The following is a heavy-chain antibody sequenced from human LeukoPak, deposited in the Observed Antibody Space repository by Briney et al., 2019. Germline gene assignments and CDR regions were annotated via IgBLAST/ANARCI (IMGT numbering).Heavy chain of an antibody. CDR3: ARGQGVTMIVVAPYYFDY. Sequence: SETLSLTCAVYGGSFSGYYWSWIRQPPGKGLEWIGEINHSGSTNYNPSLKSRVTISVDTSKNQFSLKLGSVTAADTAVYYCARGQGVTMIVVAPYYFDYWGQGTLVTVSS. V-gene: IGHV4-34*01. CDR2: INHSGST. J-gene: IGHJ4*02. D-gene: IGHD3-22*01. CDR1: GGSFSGYY.